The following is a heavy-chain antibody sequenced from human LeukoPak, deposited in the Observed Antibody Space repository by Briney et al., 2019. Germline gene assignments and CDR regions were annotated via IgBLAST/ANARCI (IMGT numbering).Heavy chain of an antibody. CDR3: ARDLVDIVVVPAATQTRYYYYGMDV. CDR1: GFTVSSNY. J-gene: IGHJ6*02. D-gene: IGHD2-2*03. V-gene: IGHV3-66*01. CDR2: IYSGGST. Sequence: GGSLRLSCAASGFTVSSNYMSWVRQAPGKGLEGVSVIYSGGSTYYADSVKGRFTISRDNSKNTLYLQMNSLRAEDTAVYYCARDLVDIVVVPAATQTRYYYYGMDVWGQGTTVTVSS.